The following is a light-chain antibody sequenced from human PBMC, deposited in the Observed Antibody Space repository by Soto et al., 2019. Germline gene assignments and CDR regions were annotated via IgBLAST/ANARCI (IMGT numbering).Light chain of an antibody. CDR2: EVN. J-gene: IGLJ2*01. V-gene: IGLV2-23*02. Sequence: QSALTQPASVSGSPGQSITISCTGTSSDVGGYNYVSWYQQHPGKAPKLMIYEVNLRPSGVSNRFSASKSGNTASLTISGLQAEDEADYYCCSYAGSSIFVVFGGGTQLTVL. CDR3: CSYAGSSIFVV. CDR1: SSDVGGYNY.